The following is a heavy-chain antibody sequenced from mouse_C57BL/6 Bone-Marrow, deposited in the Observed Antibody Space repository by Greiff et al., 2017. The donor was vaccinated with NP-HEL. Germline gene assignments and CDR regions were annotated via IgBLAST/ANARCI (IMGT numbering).Heavy chain of an antibody. Sequence: EVKLVESGGGLVQPKGSLKLSCAASGFSFNTYAMNWVRQAPGKGLEWVARIRSKSNNYATYYADSVKDRFTISRDDSESMLYLQMNNLKTEDTAMYYCVRPYYGSSWGYFDVWGTGTTVTVSS. CDR3: VRPYYGSSWGYFDV. V-gene: IGHV10-1*01. CDR1: GFSFNTYA. CDR2: IRSKSNNYAT. D-gene: IGHD1-1*01. J-gene: IGHJ1*03.